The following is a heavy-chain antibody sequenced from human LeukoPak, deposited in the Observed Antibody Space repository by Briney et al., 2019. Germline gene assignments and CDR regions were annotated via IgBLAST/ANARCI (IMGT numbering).Heavy chain of an antibody. J-gene: IGHJ4*02. V-gene: IGHV4-31*03. D-gene: IGHD3-10*01. CDR3: ARDRGFTWFGDSK. CDR1: GGSISSGGYY. Sequence: SETLSLTRTVSGGSISSGGYYWSWIRQHPGKGLEWIGYIYYSGSTYFNPSLKSRVTISVDTSKNQFSLKLSSVTAADTAVYYCARDRGFTWFGDSKWGQGTLVTVSS. CDR2: IYYSGST.